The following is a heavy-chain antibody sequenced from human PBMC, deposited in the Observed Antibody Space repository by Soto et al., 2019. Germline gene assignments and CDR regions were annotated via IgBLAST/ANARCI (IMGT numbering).Heavy chain of an antibody. D-gene: IGHD2-8*01. CDR3: ATDVPGDIVLMVPSSVEWRGAFDY. J-gene: IGHJ4*02. CDR1: GYTLTELS. Sequence: ASVKVSCKVSGYTLTELSMHWVRQAPGKGLEWMGGFDPEDGETIYAQKFQGRVTMTEDTSTDTAYMELSSLRSEDTAVYYCATDVPGDIVLMVPSSVEWRGAFDYWGQGTLVTVSS. CDR2: FDPEDGET. V-gene: IGHV1-24*01.